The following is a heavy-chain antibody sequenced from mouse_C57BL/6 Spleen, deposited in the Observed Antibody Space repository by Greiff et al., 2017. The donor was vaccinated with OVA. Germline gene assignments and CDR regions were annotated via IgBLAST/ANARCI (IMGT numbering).Heavy chain of an antibody. D-gene: IGHD1-1*01. CDR3: ARSGYYGSSPNFDY. J-gene: IGHJ2*01. V-gene: IGHV1-82*01. Sequence: VKLVESGPELVKPGASVKISCKASGYAFSSSWMNWVKQRPGKGLEWIGRIYPGDGDTNYNGKFKGKATLTADKSSSTAYMQLSSLTSEDSAVYFCARSGYYGSSPNFDYWGQGTTLTVSS. CDR1: GYAFSSSW. CDR2: IYPGDGDT.